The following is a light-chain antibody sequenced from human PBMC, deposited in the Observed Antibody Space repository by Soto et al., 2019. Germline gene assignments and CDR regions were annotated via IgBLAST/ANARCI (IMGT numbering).Light chain of an antibody. J-gene: IGLJ2*01. CDR1: SSDVGGYNY. CDR3: SSYTSSSTGVV. Sequence: QSVLTQPASVSGSPGQSITISCTGTSSDVGGYNYVSWYQQHPGKAPKLMIYEVSNRPSGVSNRFSGSKSGNTASLTISGLQAEDKADYYCSSYTSSSTGVVFGGGTKLTVL. V-gene: IGLV2-14*01. CDR2: EVS.